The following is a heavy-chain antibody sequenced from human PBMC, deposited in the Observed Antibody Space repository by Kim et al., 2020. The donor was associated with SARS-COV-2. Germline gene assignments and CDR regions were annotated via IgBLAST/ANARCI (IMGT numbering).Heavy chain of an antibody. CDR3: ARVLGNWFDP. V-gene: IGHV1-18*01. CDR2: T. J-gene: IGHJ5*02. Sequence: TNIAPKPQGRVTMTTDTSTSTAYMELRSLRSDDTAVYYCARVLGNWFDPWGQGTLVTVSS. D-gene: IGHD7-27*01.